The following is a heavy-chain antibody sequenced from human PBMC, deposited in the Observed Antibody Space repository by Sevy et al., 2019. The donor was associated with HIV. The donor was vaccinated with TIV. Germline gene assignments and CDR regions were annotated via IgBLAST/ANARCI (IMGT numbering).Heavy chain of an antibody. Sequence: ASVKVSSKTFGYTFKTYGISWVRQAPGQGLEWMGWISAYSGDTNFGDKFQGRVTMTTDTSTSTAYMELSSLRSDDTAVYFCARDKPQGVVIIPGSMWGGVDYWGQGTVVTVSS. CDR2: ISAYSGDT. D-gene: IGHD2-2*01. CDR1: GYTFKTYG. J-gene: IGHJ4*02. CDR3: ARDKPQGVVIIPGSMWGGVDY. V-gene: IGHV1-18*01.